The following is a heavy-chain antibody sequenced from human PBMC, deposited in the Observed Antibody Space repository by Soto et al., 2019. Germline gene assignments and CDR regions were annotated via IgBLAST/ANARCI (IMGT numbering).Heavy chain of an antibody. CDR2: ISYDGSNK. CDR3: ARPLWRDDYNWGYFDL. V-gene: IGHV3-30-3*01. D-gene: IGHD4-4*01. J-gene: IGHJ2*01. Sequence: QVHLVECGGGVVQSGRSLRLACAASGFTFSSYAMHWVRQAPGKGLEWVAVISYDGSNKYYADSVKGRFTISRDNSKNTLYLQMNSLRAEDTAVYYCARPLWRDDYNWGYFDLWGRGTLVIVSS. CDR1: GFTFSSYA.